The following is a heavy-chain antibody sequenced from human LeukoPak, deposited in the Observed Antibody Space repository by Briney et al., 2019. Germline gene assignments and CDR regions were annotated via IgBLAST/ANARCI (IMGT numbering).Heavy chain of an antibody. V-gene: IGHV3-30*18. CDR2: ISYDGSNT. CDR3: AKDSNNVVVVAATGMFDD. Sequence: GGSLRLSCAASGFTFSSYGMHWVRQAPGKGLEWVSVISYDGSNTYYADSVKGRFTISRDNSKNTLYLQMNSLRAEDTAVYYCAKDSNNVVVVAATGMFDDWGKGTMVTVSS. CDR1: GFTFSSYG. J-gene: IGHJ4*02. D-gene: IGHD2-15*01.